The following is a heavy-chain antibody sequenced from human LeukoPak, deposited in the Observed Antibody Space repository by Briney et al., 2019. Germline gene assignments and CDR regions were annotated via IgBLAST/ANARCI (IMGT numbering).Heavy chain of an antibody. Sequence: PSETLSLTCAVYGGSFSGYYWSWMRQPPGKGLEWIGEINHSGSTNYNPSLKSRVTISVDTSKNQFSLKLSSVTAADTAVYYCARGLPGTDTMVRGVMKGWFDPCGQGALVTVSS. CDR1: GGSFSGYY. D-gene: IGHD3-10*01. CDR3: ARGLPGTDTMVRGVMKGWFDP. CDR2: INHSGST. V-gene: IGHV4-34*01. J-gene: IGHJ5*02.